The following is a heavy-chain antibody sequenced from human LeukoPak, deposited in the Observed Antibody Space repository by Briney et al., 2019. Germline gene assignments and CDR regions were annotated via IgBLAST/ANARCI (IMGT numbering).Heavy chain of an antibody. CDR2: ISAHNGDT. Sequence: ASVKVSCTASGYTFTTYGISWVRQAPGQGLEWMGWISAHNGDTNYAQRLQGRVTMTTDTSTSTAYMELRSLRSDDTAVYYCARVKARSGSYSLDYWGQGTLVTVSS. D-gene: IGHD1-26*01. CDR3: ARVKARSGSYSLDY. V-gene: IGHV1-18*01. CDR1: GYTFTTYG. J-gene: IGHJ4*02.